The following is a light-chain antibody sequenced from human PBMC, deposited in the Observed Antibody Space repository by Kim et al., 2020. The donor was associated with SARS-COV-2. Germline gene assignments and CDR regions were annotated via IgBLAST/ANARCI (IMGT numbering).Light chain of an antibody. CDR2: GNN. J-gene: IGLJ2*01. V-gene: IGLV1-40*01. CDR1: SSNIGAGYD. Sequence: QRVTISCNGSSSNIGAGYDVHWYQQRPGTAPKLLIYGNNNRPSGVPDRFSGSKSGTAASLAITGLQAEDEADYYCQSYDSSLSDSIFGGGTKLTVL. CDR3: QSYDSSLSDSI.